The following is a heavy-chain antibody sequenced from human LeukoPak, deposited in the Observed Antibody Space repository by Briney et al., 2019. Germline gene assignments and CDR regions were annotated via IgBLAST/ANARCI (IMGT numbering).Heavy chain of an antibody. J-gene: IGHJ4*02. CDR3: ARTDSSGYYWNFDY. CDR1: GGSISSSGYY. Sequence: SETLSLTCTVSGGSISSSGYYWGWIRQPPGKGLEWIGSMYYSGSNYYNPSLKSRVTISVDTSKNQCSLKLGSVTAADPAVYYCARTDSSGYYWNFDYWGQGTLVTVSS. V-gene: IGHV4-39*01. D-gene: IGHD3-22*01. CDR2: MYYSGSN.